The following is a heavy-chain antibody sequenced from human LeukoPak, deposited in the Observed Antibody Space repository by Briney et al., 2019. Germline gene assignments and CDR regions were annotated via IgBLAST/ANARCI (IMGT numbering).Heavy chain of an antibody. CDR3: ARDRSIVATKDQSDY. D-gene: IGHD5-12*01. CDR1: GYTLTSYF. Sequence: RASVKVPCKASGYTLTSYFIHWVRQAPGQGLEWMGIINPSGGSTSYAQKFQGRVTMTRDTSTSTVYMELSSLRSDDTAVYYCARDRSIVATKDQSDYWGQGTLVTVSS. J-gene: IGHJ4*02. CDR2: INPSGGST. V-gene: IGHV1-46*01.